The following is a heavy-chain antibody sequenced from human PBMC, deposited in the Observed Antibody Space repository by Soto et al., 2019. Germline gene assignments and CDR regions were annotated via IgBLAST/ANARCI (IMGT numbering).Heavy chain of an antibody. Sequence: VQLVESGGGLVQPGGSLRLSCAASGFTFSRYWMSWVRRAPGKGLEWVANITQDGSEIHYVDSVKDRFTISRDNAKNSLYLHMNSLRVEDTTVYYCVRDFHVFSATTGQYYYYMDVWGKGTTVTVSS. J-gene: IGHJ6*03. CDR3: VRDFHVFSATTGQYYYYMDV. CDR2: ITQDGSEI. D-gene: IGHD2-15*01. V-gene: IGHV3-7*01. CDR1: GFTFSRYW.